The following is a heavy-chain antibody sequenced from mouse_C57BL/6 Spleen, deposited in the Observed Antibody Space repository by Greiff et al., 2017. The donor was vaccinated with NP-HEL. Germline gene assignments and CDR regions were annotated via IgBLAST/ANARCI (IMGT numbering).Heavy chain of an antibody. CDR1: GYTFTSYG. CDR3: ARKEDDYYAMDY. J-gene: IGHJ4*01. V-gene: IGHV1-81*01. Sequence: VQLQQSGAELARPGASVKLSCEASGYTFTSYGISWVKQRTGQGLEWIGEIYPRSGNTYYNEKFKGKATLTADKSSSTAYMELRSLTSEDSAVYFCARKEDDYYAMDYWGQGTSVTVSS. CDR2: IYPRSGNT.